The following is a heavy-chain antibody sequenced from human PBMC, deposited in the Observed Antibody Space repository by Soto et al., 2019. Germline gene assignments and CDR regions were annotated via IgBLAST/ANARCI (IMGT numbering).Heavy chain of an antibody. V-gene: IGHV1-69*13. CDR2: IIPIFGTA. CDR3: ARAPTGSYPYYYGKDV. CDR1: GYTFTSYA. J-gene: IGHJ6*02. Sequence: ASVKVSCKASGYTFTSYAISWVRQAPGQGLEWMGGIIPIFGTANYAQKFQGRVTITADESTSTAYMELSSLRSEDTAVYYCARAPTGSYPYYYGKDVWGQGTSVTVSS. D-gene: IGHD1-26*01.